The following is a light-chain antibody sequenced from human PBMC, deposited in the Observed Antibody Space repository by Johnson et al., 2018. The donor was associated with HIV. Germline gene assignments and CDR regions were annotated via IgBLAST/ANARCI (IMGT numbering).Light chain of an antibody. CDR1: SSNIGNNY. V-gene: IGLV1-51*01. CDR3: GKWNSSLSGGPYV. CDR2: DNN. Sequence: QLVLTQPPSVSAAPGQNVTISCSGSSSNIGNNYVSWYQQLPGTAPKLLIYDNNKRPSGIPDRFSGSKSGTSATLGITGLQTGDEADYYCGKWNSSLSGGPYVFGTGTKVTAL. J-gene: IGLJ1*01.